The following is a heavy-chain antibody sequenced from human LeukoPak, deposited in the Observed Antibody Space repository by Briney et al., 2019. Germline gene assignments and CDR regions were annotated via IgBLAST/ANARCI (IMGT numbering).Heavy chain of an antibody. D-gene: IGHD3-22*01. V-gene: IGHV3-23*01. Sequence: GGTLRLSCVASGFTFSSYAMSWVRQAPGKGLEWVSAISGSGGSTYYADSVKGRFTISRDNSKNTLYLQMNSLRAEDTAVYYCAKDRIYYDSSGYYFDYWGQGTLVTVSS. CDR2: ISGSGGST. J-gene: IGHJ4*02. CDR3: AKDRIYYDSSGYYFDY. CDR1: GFTFSSYA.